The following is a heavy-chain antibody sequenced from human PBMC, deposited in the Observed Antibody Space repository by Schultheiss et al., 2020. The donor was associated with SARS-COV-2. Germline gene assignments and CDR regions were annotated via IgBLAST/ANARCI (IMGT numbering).Heavy chain of an antibody. CDR3: ATLDTDFDY. Sequence: GGSLRLSCAASGFSFSDYYMTWIRQAPGKGLVWVSRISSDGSSTTYADSVKGRFTISRDNAKNTLYLQMNSLRAEDTAVYYCATLDTDFDYWGQGTLVTVSS. V-gene: IGHV3-74*01. J-gene: IGHJ4*02. CDR2: ISSDGSST. CDR1: GFSFSDYY. D-gene: IGHD5-18*01.